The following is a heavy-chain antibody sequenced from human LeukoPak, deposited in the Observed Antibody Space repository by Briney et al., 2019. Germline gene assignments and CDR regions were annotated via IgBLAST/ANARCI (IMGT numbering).Heavy chain of an antibody. CDR2: IYIGGST. CDR1: GXTISSNY. D-gene: IGHD5-12*01. V-gene: IGHV3-66*01. J-gene: IGHJ4*02. CDR3: ARVSGYSGYDTLDY. Sequence: PGGSLRLSCAASGXTISSNYVNWVRQAPGKGLEWVSVIYIGGSTYYANAVKGRFTISRDYSKNTLYLEMNDLRAEDTAVYYCARVSGYSGYDTLDYWGQGTLVTVSS.